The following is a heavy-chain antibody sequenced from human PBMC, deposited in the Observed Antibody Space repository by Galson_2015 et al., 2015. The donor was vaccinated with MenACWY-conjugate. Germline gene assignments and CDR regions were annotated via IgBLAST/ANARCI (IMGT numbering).Heavy chain of an antibody. CDR3: ARAISLRGSGNFPPDYMDV. Sequence: SLRLSCAASGFPFNTYYINFIRQAPGKGLEWIAYIYSGGSTYYTDSVKGRFTVSRDSSKNTVHLQMDNLRVEDTAVYYCARAISLRGSGNFPPDYMDVWGKGTTVTVSS. D-gene: IGHD3-10*01. CDR1: GFPFNTYY. CDR2: IYSGGST. J-gene: IGHJ6*03. V-gene: IGHV3-53*01.